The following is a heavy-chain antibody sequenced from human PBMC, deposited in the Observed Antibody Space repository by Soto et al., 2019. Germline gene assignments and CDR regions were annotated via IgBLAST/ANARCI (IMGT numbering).Heavy chain of an antibody. J-gene: IGHJ4*02. CDR2: ISSSSSYI. CDR1: GFTFSSYS. Sequence: PGGSLRLSCAASGFTFSSYSMNWVRQAPGKGLEWVSSISSSSSYIYYADSVKGRFTISRDNAKNSLYLQMNSLRSEDTVVYYCATQPELLAYFDYWGQGTLVTVSS. V-gene: IGHV3-21*04. CDR3: ATQPELLAYFDY. D-gene: IGHD1-26*01.